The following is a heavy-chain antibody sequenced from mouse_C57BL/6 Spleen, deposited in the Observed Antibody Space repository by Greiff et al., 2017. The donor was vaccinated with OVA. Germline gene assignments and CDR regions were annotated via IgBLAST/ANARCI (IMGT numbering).Heavy chain of an antibody. CDR1: GYTFTSYW. CDR2: IYPGSGST. J-gene: IGHJ1*03. CDR3: ARKEVWYFDV. V-gene: IGHV1-55*01. Sequence: VQLQQSGAELVKPGASVKMSCKASGYTFTSYWITWVKQRPGQGLEWIGDIYPGSGSTNYNEKFKSKATLTVDTSSSTAYMQLSSLTSEDSAVYYCARKEVWYFDVWGTGTTVTVSS.